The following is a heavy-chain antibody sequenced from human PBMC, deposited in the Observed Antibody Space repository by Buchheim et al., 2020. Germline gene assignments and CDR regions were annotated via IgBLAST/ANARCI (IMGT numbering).Heavy chain of an antibody. CDR2: INPSGGST. CDR1: GYTFTSYY. V-gene: IGHV1-46*01. CDR3: ARMSAATDYYDGMEV. D-gene: IGHD2-15*01. Sequence: QVQLVQSGAEVKKPGPSVKVSCKASGYTFTSYYMHWVRQAPGQGLEWMGIINPSGGSTTYAQKLQGRVTMTRDTSTSTVYLELSSLRSEDTAVYYCARMSAATDYYDGMEVWGQGTT. J-gene: IGHJ6*02.